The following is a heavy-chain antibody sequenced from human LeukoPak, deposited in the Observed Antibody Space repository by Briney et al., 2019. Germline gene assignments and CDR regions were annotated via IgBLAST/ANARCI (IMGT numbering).Heavy chain of an antibody. Sequence: GGSLRLSCAASGFTFSSYWMSWVRQAPGKGLEWVANIKQDGSEKYYVDSVKGRFTISRDNAKNSLYLQMNSLRAEDTAVYYCAREGGQLWSRYWYFDLWGRGTLVTVSS. CDR3: AREGGQLWSRYWYFDL. J-gene: IGHJ2*01. CDR2: IKQDGSEK. CDR1: GFTFSSYW. V-gene: IGHV3-7*01. D-gene: IGHD5-18*01.